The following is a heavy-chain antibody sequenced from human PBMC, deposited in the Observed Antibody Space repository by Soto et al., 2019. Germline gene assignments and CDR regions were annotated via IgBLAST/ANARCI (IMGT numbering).Heavy chain of an antibody. J-gene: IGHJ5*02. V-gene: IGHV1-3*01. CDR2: INAGTNNI. CDR3: ARNSGSYPNWFDP. D-gene: IGHD1-26*01. CDR1: GYTFSYYA. Sequence: QVQLVQSGAEVKNPGASVKVSCKASGYTFSYYAIHWMRQAPGQRLAWMGWINAGTNNIKYSQRFEGRVTFTSDTSASTADMELSSLTSGDTAVYYCARNSGSYPNWFDPWGQGTLVTVSS.